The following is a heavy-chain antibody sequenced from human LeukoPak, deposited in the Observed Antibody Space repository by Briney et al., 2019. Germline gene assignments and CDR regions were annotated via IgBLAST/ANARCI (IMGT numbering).Heavy chain of an antibody. CDR3: ARASPSCAVDY. J-gene: IGHJ4*02. CDR2: FFYGGNT. Sequence: SETLYLTCAVSGGSISSSRYYWGWIRQPPGKGLEWIGAFFYGGNTYYNPSLKSRVTISVDTSNNQFSLKLSSVTAADTAVYYCARASPSCAVDYWGQGTLVTVSS. CDR1: GGSISSSRYY. V-gene: IGHV4-39*01. D-gene: IGHD6-6*01.